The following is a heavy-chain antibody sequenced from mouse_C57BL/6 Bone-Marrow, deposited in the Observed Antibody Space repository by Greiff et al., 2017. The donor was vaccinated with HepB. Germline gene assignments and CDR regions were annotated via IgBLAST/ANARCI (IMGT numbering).Heavy chain of an antibody. CDR1: GFTFSDYG. J-gene: IGHJ4*01. CDR2: ISNLAYSI. V-gene: IGHV5-15*01. D-gene: IGHD2-3*01. CDR3: ARPGYFYAMDY. Sequence: EVKLMESGGGLVQPGGSLKLSCAASGFTFSDYGMAWVRQAPRKGPEWVAFISNLAYSIYYADTVTGRFTISRENAKNTLYLKMSSLRSEDTAMYYCARPGYFYAMDYWGQGTSVTVSS.